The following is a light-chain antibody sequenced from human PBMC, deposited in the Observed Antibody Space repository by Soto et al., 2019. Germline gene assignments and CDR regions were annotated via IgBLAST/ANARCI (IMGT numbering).Light chain of an antibody. CDR3: HQYYNRPPWT. CDR2: ATS. CDR1: RSVDTD. J-gene: IGKJ1*01. Sequence: EVLITQSPANHSESPGDSATLSCRASRSVDTDLAWYQQKPGQAPRLLVFATSARATGVPDRFRGSRSGTDFTLTISSLQPEDSATYYCHQYYNRPPWTFGQGTKVDIK. V-gene: IGKV3-15*01.